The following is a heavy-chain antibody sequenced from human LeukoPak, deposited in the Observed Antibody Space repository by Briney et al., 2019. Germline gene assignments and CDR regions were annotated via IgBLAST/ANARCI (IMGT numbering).Heavy chain of an antibody. V-gene: IGHV1-46*01. CDR2: VNPSGDST. CDR3: ARVRDGYNDAYDI. D-gene: IGHD5-24*01. Sequence: ASVKVSCKASGYTFSNYNIHWVRQAPGQGLEGVGIVNPSGDSTNYAQNFQGRVTMTGNTSTSTVYMELSSLRSEDTAVYYCARVRDGYNDAYDIWGQGTMVTVPS. CDR1: GYTFSNYN. J-gene: IGHJ3*02.